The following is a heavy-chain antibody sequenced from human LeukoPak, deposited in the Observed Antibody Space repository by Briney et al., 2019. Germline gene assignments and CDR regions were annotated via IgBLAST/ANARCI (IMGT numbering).Heavy chain of an antibody. V-gene: IGHV4-4*07. CDR2: IYTSGST. CDR1: GGSISSYY. Sequence: SETLSLTCTVSGGSISSYYWSWIRQPAGKGLEWIGRIYTSGSTNYNPSLKSRVTMSVDTSKNQFSLKLSSVTAAGTAVYYCARVMGYCSSTSCPSQRKGGDYYYYYMDVWGKGTTVTVSS. D-gene: IGHD2-2*01. CDR3: ARVMGYCSSTSCPSQRKGGDYYYYYMDV. J-gene: IGHJ6*03.